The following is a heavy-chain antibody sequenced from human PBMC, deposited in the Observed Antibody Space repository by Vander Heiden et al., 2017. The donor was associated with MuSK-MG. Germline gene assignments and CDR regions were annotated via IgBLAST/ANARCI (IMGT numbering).Heavy chain of an antibody. CDR3: ARVGGNQYYFDY. Sequence: QVQLVESGGGLVKPGGSLRLSCAASGFTFSDYYMSWIRQVPGKGLEWVSYISSSSSYTNYADSVKGRFTISRDNAKNSLYLQMNSLRAEDTAVYYCARVGGNQYYFDYWGQGTLVTVSS. V-gene: IGHV3-11*06. CDR1: GFTFSDYY. CDR2: ISSSSSYT. J-gene: IGHJ4*02. D-gene: IGHD2-15*01.